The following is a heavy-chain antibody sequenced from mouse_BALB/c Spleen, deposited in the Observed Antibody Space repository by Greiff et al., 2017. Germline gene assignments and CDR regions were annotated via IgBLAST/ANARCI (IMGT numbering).Heavy chain of an antibody. CDR3: ARSGVDYYFDY. V-gene: IGHV5-17*02. D-gene: IGHD1-3*01. Sequence: EVQRVESGGGLVQPGGSRKLSCAASGFTFSSFGMHWVRQAPEKGLEWVAYISSGSSTIYYADTVKGRFTISRDNPKNTLFLQMTSLRSEDTAMYYCARSGVDYYFDYWGQGTTLTVSS. CDR2: ISSGSSTI. J-gene: IGHJ2*01. CDR1: GFTFSSFG.